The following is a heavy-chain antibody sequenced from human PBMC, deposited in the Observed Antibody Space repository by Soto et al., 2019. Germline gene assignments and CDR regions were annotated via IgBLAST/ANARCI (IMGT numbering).Heavy chain of an antibody. CDR1: GGSLSSGAYY. D-gene: IGHD6-13*01. V-gene: IGHV4-31*03. Sequence: SETLSLTCTVSGGSLSSGAYYWSWIRQHPGKGLEWIGYIYYSGTTYYNPSLESRVTLSVDTSKNQFSLKVTSVTAVDTAVYYCARYNAASGTYYFDFWGQGALVTVSS. CDR2: IYYSGTT. CDR3: ARYNAASGTYYFDF. J-gene: IGHJ4*02.